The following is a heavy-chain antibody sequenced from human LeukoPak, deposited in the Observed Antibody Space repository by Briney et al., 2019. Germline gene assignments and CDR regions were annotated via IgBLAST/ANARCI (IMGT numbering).Heavy chain of an antibody. CDR2: IYYSGST. Sequence: PSETLSLTCTVSGGSISSSYYYWGWIRQPPGKGLEWIGSIYYSGSTYYNPSLKSRVTISVDTSKNQFSLKLRSVTAADTAVYYCARVHSSSWYPGYKYYYGMDVWGQGTTVTVSS. D-gene: IGHD6-13*01. CDR3: ARVHSSSWYPGYKYYYGMDV. J-gene: IGHJ6*02. V-gene: IGHV4-39*01. CDR1: GGSISSSYYY.